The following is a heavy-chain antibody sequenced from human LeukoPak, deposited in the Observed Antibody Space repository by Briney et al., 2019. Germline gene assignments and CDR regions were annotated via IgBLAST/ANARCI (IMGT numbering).Heavy chain of an antibody. V-gene: IGHV3-13*01. CDR2: IGTAGDT. Sequence: GGSLRLSCAASGFTFSSYDMHWVRHATGKGLEWVSAIGTAGDTYYPGSVTGRFTISRENAKNALYLQMNSLRAGDTAVYYCARGRRGSFIGDAFDIWGQGTMVTVSS. CDR1: GFTFSSYD. J-gene: IGHJ3*02. D-gene: IGHD1-26*01. CDR3: ARGRRGSFIGDAFDI.